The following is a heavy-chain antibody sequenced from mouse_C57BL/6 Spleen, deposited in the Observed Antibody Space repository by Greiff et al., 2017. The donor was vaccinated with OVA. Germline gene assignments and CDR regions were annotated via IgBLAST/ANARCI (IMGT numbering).Heavy chain of an antibody. CDR3: ARGIYYDYDGG. J-gene: IGHJ2*01. Sequence: QVQLQQPGAELVRPGSSVKLSCKASGYTFTSYWMDWVKQRPGQGLEWIGNIYPSDSETHYNQKFKDKATLTVDKSSSTAYMQLSSLTSEDSAVYYCARGIYYDYDGGWGQGTTLTVSS. D-gene: IGHD2-4*01. CDR1: GYTFTSYW. CDR2: IYPSDSET. V-gene: IGHV1-61*01.